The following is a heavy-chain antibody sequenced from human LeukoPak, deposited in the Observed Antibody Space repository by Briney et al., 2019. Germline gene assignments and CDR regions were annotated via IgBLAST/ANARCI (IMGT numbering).Heavy chain of an antibody. Sequence: GGPLRLSCAASGFTFSTYRMAWVRQAPGKGLEWVATITEDGSGKYHVDSVRGRFTVSRDNTNKLLFLQMNSLRAEDTAVYHCAKARYSSGLDYWGQGTLVSVSS. V-gene: IGHV3-7*01. J-gene: IGHJ4*02. CDR3: AKARYSSGLDY. D-gene: IGHD6-19*01. CDR1: GFTFSTYR. CDR2: ITEDGSGK.